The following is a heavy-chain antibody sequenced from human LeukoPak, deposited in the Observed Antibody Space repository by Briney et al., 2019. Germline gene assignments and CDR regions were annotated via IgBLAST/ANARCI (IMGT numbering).Heavy chain of an antibody. CDR3: ARDAPREYYYDSSGYDY. CDR2: MNHSGST. V-gene: IGHV4-34*01. J-gene: IGHJ4*02. D-gene: IGHD3-22*01. CDR1: GGSFSGYY. Sequence: SETLSLTCAVYGGSFSGYYWSWIRQPPGKGLEWIGEMNHSGSTNSTPSLKSRVTISVATSKNQFSLKLSSVTAADTAVYYCARDAPREYYYDSSGYDYWGQGTLVTVSS.